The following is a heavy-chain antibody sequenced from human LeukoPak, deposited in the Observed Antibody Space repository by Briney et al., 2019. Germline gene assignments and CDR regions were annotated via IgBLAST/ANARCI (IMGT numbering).Heavy chain of an antibody. D-gene: IGHD3-10*01. V-gene: IGHV4-4*07. CDR3: ARDTGYFGSGGFDY. Sequence: KASETLSLXCTVSGGSISGAYWSWIRQPAGKGLECIGRIHTSGSTKYNPSLKSRISMSVDTSENRISLKLSSITAADTAVYYCARDTGYFGSGGFDYWGQGTLVTVSS. CDR1: GGSISGAY. CDR2: IHTSGST. J-gene: IGHJ4*02.